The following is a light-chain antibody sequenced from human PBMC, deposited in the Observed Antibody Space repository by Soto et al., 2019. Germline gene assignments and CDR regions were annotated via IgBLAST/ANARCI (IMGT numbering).Light chain of an antibody. CDR3: QQYNNWPPWT. V-gene: IGKV3-15*01. J-gene: IGKJ1*01. CDR2: DAS. Sequence: EIVMTQSPVTLSVSPGEGATLSCRASQSVRSNLAWYQQKPGQAPRLLMYDASTRATGIPARFSGSGSGTEFTLTISSLQSEDFAVYYCQQYNNWPPWTFGQGTKVDI. CDR1: QSVRSN.